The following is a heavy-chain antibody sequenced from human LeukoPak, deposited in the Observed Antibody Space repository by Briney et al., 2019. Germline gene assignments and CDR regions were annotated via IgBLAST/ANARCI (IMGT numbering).Heavy chain of an antibody. CDR2: MNPNSGNT. J-gene: IGHJ6*03. CDR3: ARPELRWSAYYYMDV. CDR1: GYTFTSYG. V-gene: IGHV1-8*03. Sequence: GASVKVSCKASGYTFTSYGINWVRQATGQGLEWMGWMNPNSGNTGYAQKFQGRVTITRNTSISTAYMELSSLRSEDTAVYYCARPELRWSAYYYMDVWGKGTTVTVSS. D-gene: IGHD4-23*01.